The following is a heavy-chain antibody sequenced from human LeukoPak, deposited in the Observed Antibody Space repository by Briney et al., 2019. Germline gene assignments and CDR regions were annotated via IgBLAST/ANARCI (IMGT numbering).Heavy chain of an antibody. CDR1: GFTFSSYS. J-gene: IGHJ4*02. Sequence: PGGSLRLFCAASGFTFSSYSMNWVRQAPGTGLEWVSSITSRSTYIYYADSVKGRFTISRDNAKNSLYLQMNSLRAEDTALYYCARCGTAMSNPCDYWGQGTLVTVSS. CDR2: ITSRSTYI. V-gene: IGHV3-21*01. D-gene: IGHD5-18*01. CDR3: ARCGTAMSNPCDY.